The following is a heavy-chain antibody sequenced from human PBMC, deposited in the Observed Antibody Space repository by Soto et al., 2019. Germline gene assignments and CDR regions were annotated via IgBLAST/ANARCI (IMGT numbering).Heavy chain of an antibody. D-gene: IGHD5-18*01. CDR1: GGSISSSSYY. J-gene: IGHJ4*02. CDR2: IYYSGST. CDR3: ASNSYAYTFYDN. Sequence: SETLSLTCTVSGGSISSSSYYWGWIRQPPGKGLEWIGSIYYSGSTYYNPSLKSRVTISVDTSKNQFSLKLSSVTAADTAVYYCASNSYAYTFYDNWGQRSLVT. V-gene: IGHV4-39*07.